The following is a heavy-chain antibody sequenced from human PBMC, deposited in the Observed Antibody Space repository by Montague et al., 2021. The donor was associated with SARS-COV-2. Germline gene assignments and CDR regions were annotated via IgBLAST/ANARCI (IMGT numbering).Heavy chain of an antibody. CDR1: GGSVSSGSYY. D-gene: IGHD5-24*01. Sequence: SETLSLTCTVSGGSVSSGSYYWSWNRQPPGKGLEWIGYIYYSGSTNYNPSLKSRVTFSVVTSKNQFSLKLISVSAAGTAVYFCAREDRWNWFDPWGQGVLVTVSS. V-gene: IGHV4-61*01. CDR3: AREDRWNWFDP. CDR2: IYYSGST. J-gene: IGHJ5*02.